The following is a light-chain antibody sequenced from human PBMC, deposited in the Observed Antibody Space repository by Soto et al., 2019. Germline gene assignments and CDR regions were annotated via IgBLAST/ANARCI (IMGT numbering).Light chain of an antibody. CDR2: DAS. CDR1: RSLSSTS. Sequence: EIVLTQSPGTLSLSPGELAALSCRASRSLSSTSLAWYQQRPGQAPRLLIYDASSRATGIPDSFSGSGSGTDFTLTIHRLKHDDFAVYYCQQYGSSPRTLGQGTKVEIK. V-gene: IGKV3-20*01. CDR3: QQYGSSPRT. J-gene: IGKJ1*01.